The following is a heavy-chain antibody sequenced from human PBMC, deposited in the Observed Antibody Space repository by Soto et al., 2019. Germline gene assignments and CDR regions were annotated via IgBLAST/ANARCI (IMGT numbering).Heavy chain of an antibody. V-gene: IGHV4-59*12. D-gene: IGHD1-26*01. J-gene: IGHJ4*02. CDR3: VRVGVGIGNHFDS. CDR1: NGSISGFY. CDR2: INYSGRT. Sequence: SQTLSLTCSVSNGSISGFYSTWILQPPGKILAWIGYINYSGRTYYHPSLTSRATMSVDTSKNQLSLNLKSITAADTAVYYCVRVGVGIGNHFDSWGRGTLVTVSS.